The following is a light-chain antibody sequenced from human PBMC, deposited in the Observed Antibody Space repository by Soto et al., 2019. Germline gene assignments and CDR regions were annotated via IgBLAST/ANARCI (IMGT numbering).Light chain of an antibody. CDR3: QQRTIWLLK. V-gene: IGKV3-11*01. Sequence: GATATLSCRASQSVNNYLAWYQQKPGQAPRLLMYDPSNRATGIPARFSGSGSGTDFTLTISSLVPEDFAVYYCQQRTIWLLKFCHGTNIDIK. CDR2: DPS. J-gene: IGKJ1*01. CDR1: QSVNNY.